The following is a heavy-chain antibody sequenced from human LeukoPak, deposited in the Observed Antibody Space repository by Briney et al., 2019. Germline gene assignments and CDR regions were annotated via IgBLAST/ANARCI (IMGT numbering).Heavy chain of an antibody. Sequence: AASVKVSCKASGYTFTGYYMHWVRPAPGQGLEWMGRINPNSGGTNYAQKFQGRVTMTRDTSISTAYMELSRLRSDDTAVYYCARDCSRTSCYVYGMDVWGQGTTVTVSS. V-gene: IGHV1-2*06. CDR2: INPNSGGT. J-gene: IGHJ6*02. D-gene: IGHD2-2*01. CDR1: GYTFTGYY. CDR3: ARDCSRTSCYVYGMDV.